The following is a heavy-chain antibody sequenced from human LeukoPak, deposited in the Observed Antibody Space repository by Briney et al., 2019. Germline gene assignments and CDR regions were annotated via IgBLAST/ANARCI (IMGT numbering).Heavy chain of an antibody. D-gene: IGHD3-22*01. V-gene: IGHV1-69*05. Sequence: SVKVSCKASGGTFSSYAISWVRQAPGQGLEWMGRIIPIFGTANYAQKFQGRVTITTDESTSTAYMELSSLRSEDTAVYYCARDRYIVVVMGEAFDIWGQGTMVSVSS. CDR2: IIPIFGTA. CDR3: ARDRYIVVVMGEAFDI. CDR1: GGTFSSYA. J-gene: IGHJ3*02.